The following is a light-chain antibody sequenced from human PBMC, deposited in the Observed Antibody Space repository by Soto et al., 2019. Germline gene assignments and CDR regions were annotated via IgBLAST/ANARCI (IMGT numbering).Light chain of an antibody. J-gene: IGKJ1*01. CDR1: QTIESY. CDR2: DAS. CDR3: QQRRDWPT. V-gene: IGKV3-11*01. Sequence: EIVLTQSPAALSLSPGDRATLSCRASQTIESYLAWYQQKPGQAPRLLIYDASTRATGIPARFSGSGSGTDFTLTISSLEPEDFAVYYCQQRRDWPTFGQGTKVEFK.